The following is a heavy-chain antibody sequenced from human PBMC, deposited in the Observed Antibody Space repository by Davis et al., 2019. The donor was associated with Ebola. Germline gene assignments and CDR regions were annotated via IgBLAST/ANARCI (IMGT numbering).Heavy chain of an antibody. J-gene: IGHJ4*02. Sequence: PGGSLRLSCVGSEFTFNRCWMGWVRQAPGKGLEWVANINQIGSEKYYVDSVEGRFTISRDNARKSLYLQMNSLRPEDTAVYYCARDQERDDFWSGYYDDWGQGTLVVVSA. D-gene: IGHD3-3*01. V-gene: IGHV3-7*01. CDR2: INQIGSEK. CDR3: ARDQERDDFWSGYYDD. CDR1: EFTFNRCW.